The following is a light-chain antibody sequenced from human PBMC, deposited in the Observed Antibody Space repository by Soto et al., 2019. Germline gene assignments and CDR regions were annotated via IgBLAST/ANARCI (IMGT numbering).Light chain of an antibody. Sequence: QSVLTQPPSASGSPGQSVTISCTGTSSDVGGYNYVSWYQQHPGKAPKLMIYEVSKRPSGVPDRFSGSKSGNTASLTVSGIQAEDEADYYCSSYAGSNNWGVFGGGTKLTVL. CDR3: SSYAGSNNWGV. J-gene: IGLJ2*01. V-gene: IGLV2-8*01. CDR1: SSDVGGYNY. CDR2: EVS.